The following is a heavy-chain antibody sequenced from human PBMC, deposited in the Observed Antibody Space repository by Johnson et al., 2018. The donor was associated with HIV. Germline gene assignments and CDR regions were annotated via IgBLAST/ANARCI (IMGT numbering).Heavy chain of an antibody. CDR1: RLTLSDSY. J-gene: IGHJ3*01. CDR3: ARGGGTGYSEPIDF. V-gene: IGHV3-11*04. D-gene: IGHD2-15*01. CDR2: ISGSGNAI. Sequence: QVQLVKSGGGLVKPGGSLRLSCVASRLTLSDSYMSWIRQAPGKGLEWVSYISGSGNAIYYADSVRGRFAISRDNAKNSLYLQMNSLRAEDTAIYYCARGGGTGYSEPIDFWDQGTMVTVSS.